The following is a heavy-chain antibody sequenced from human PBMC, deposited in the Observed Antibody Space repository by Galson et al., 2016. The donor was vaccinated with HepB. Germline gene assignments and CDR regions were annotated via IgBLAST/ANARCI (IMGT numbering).Heavy chain of an antibody. J-gene: IGHJ5*02. CDR2: TSYRSKWYN. D-gene: IGHD2/OR15-2a*01. CDR3: ARVRCSTFRCQNWFDP. CDR1: RDSVSSNSAA. Sequence: CALSRDSVSSNSAAWTWIRQSPLRGLEWLGRTSYRSKWYNDYAVSVNSRISIHPDTSKNQFSLQLNSVTPGDTAVYYCARVRCSTFRCQNWFDPWGQGTLVTVSS. V-gene: IGHV6-1*01.